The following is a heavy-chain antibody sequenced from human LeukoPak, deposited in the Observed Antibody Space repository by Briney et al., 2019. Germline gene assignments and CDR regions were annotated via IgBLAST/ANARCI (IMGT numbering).Heavy chain of an antibody. D-gene: IGHD3-22*01. V-gene: IGHV3-15*01. Sequence: GGSLRLSCAASGFTFSNAWMSWVRQAPGKGLEWVGRIKSKTDGGTTDYAAPVKGRFTISRDDSKNTLYLQMNSLKTEDTAVYYCTTYYYGSGGFSGYWGQGTLVTVSS. J-gene: IGHJ4*02. CDR3: TTYYYGSGGFSGY. CDR2: IKSKTDGGTT. CDR1: GFTFSNAW.